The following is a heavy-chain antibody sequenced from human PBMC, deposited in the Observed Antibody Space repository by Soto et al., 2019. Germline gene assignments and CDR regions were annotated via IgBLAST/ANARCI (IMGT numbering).Heavy chain of an antibody. D-gene: IGHD4-17*01. V-gene: IGHV1-18*01. Sequence: QVQLVQSGAEVKKPGASVKVSCKASGYVFTGYGISWVRQAPGQGLEWMAWISAYNGNTKYAQKFQGRVTMTTDASTSTAYLELSSLRSDDTAVYYCARPPGDYGDYGLSLAYWGQGTLVTVSS. CDR3: ARPPGDYGDYGLSLAY. CDR1: GYVFTGYG. J-gene: IGHJ4*02. CDR2: ISAYNGNT.